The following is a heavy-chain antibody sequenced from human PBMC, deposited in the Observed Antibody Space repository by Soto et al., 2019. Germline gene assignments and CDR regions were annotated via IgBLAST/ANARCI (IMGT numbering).Heavy chain of an antibody. V-gene: IGHV3-30*18. CDR1: GFTFSSYG. J-gene: IGHJ4*02. D-gene: IGHD3-10*01. Sequence: GGSLRLSCAASGFTFSSYGMHWVRQAPGKGLEWVAVISYDGSNKYYADSVKGRFTISRDNSKNTLYLQMNSLRAVDTAVYYCAKPPNRFGEPYFDYWGQGTLVTVSS. CDR3: AKPPNRFGEPYFDY. CDR2: ISYDGSNK.